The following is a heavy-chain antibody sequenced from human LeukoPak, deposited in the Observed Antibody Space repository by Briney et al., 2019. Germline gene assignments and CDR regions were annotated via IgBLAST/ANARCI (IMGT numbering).Heavy chain of an antibody. V-gene: IGHV1-2*02. J-gene: IGHJ6*02. CDR3: ATANLYCSGGSCPYYYYGMDV. CDR2: INPSSGGT. CDR1: GYTFTGYY. D-gene: IGHD2-15*01. Sequence: ASVKVSCKASGYTFTGYYMHWVRQAPGQGLEWMGWINPSSGGTNYAQRFQGRVTMTRDTSISTAYMELSSLRSEDTAVYYCATANLYCSGGSCPYYYYGMDVWGQGTTVTVSS.